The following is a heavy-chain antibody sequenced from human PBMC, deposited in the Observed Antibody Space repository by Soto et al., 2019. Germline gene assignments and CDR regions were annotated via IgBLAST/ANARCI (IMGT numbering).Heavy chain of an antibody. Sequence: QVQLQESGPGLVKPSETLSLTCSVSGGSISSYYWSWIGQHPGKGLEWIGYIYYSGSTNYNPSLKSRVTISVDSSKNQCSLELSSVTAADTAVYYCARDRRAAAGTCDYWGKGTLVTVSS. V-gene: IGHV4-59*01. J-gene: IGHJ4*02. CDR3: ARDRRAAAGTCDY. D-gene: IGHD6-13*01. CDR1: GGSISSYY. CDR2: IYYSGST.